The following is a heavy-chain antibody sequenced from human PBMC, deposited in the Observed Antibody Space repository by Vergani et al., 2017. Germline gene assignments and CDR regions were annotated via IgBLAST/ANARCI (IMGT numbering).Heavy chain of an antibody. CDR1: GYTFTSYD. D-gene: IGHD3-22*01. CDR3: ARWPKYYYDSTNMAP. Sequence: QVQLVQSGAEVKKPGASVKVSCKASGYTFTSYDINWVRQATGQGLEWMGWMNPNSGNTGYAQEFQGRVTMTRNTSISTAYMELSSLRSEDTAVYYCARWPKYYYDSTNMAPWGQGTLVTVSS. CDR2: MNPNSGNT. J-gene: IGHJ5*02. V-gene: IGHV1-8*01.